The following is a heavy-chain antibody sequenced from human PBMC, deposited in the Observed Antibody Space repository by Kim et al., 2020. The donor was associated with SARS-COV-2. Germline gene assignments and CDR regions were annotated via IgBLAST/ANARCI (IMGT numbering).Heavy chain of an antibody. V-gene: IGHV3-11*01. CDR2: ISSSGRTV. D-gene: IGHD2-15*01. CDR1: GFIVSDYY. J-gene: IGHJ6*01. Sequence: GGSLRLSCAASGFIVSDYYMSWIRQAPGKGLEWIAYISSSGRTVFYADSVEGRFAISRDDAMNSVFLEMNSLRAEDTARYYCVRDGVVPVDYDYYGMDV. CDR3: VRDGVVPVDYDYYGMDV.